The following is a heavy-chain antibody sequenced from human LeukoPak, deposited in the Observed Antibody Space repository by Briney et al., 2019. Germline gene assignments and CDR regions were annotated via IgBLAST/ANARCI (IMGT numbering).Heavy chain of an antibody. V-gene: IGHV1-2*02. Sequence: EASVKVPCKASGYTFIDYYIHWVRQAPGQGLEWMGWINPTSGATNSAQKFHGRVTVTSDTSISTAYMELSGLRSDDTAIYYCARATNRGSPANAYVYWGQGTLVTVSS. J-gene: IGHJ4*02. CDR1: GYTFIDYY. CDR3: ARATNRGSPANAYVY. CDR2: INPTSGAT. D-gene: IGHD3-16*01.